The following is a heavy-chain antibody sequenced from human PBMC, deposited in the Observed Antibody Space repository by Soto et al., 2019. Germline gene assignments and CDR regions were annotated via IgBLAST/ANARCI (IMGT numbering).Heavy chain of an antibody. J-gene: IGHJ3*02. V-gene: IGHV3-30-3*01. CDR3: ARTAGGRVRGALDI. D-gene: IGHD6-13*01. Sequence: QVHLEESGGGVVQPGTSLRLSWVASGFTFSSYGMHWFRQAPGKGLEWVAVIPNTENKKYYADSVKGRFTISRDNSQNTLFLQMDSLMSEDTAMYYCARTAGGRVRGALDIWGQGTMVTVS. CDR2: IPNTENKK. CDR1: GFTFSSYG.